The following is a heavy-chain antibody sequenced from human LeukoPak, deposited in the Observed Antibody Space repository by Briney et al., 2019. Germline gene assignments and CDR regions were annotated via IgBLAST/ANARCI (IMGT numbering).Heavy chain of an antibody. CDR2: IKKDGSET. V-gene: IGHV3-7*03. Sequence: GGSLRLSCAASGFTFSRYWMSWVRRAPGKGLEWVATIKKDGSETYFVDSVKGRFTISRDNARNSVYLQMNSLRIEDTAVYYCVADMGWYFHFWGRGTLVTVSS. J-gene: IGHJ2*01. CDR3: VADMGWYFHF. CDR1: GFTFSRYW. D-gene: IGHD1-26*01.